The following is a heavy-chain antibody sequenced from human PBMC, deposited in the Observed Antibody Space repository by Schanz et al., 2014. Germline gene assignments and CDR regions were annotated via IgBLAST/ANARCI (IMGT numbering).Heavy chain of an antibody. D-gene: IGHD3-10*01. V-gene: IGHV3-66*01. CDR2: IYIGGNT. J-gene: IGHJ5*02. CDR3: ARPALWFGDNCFDP. CDR1: GFTFSTHA. Sequence: EVQLVESGGGLVKPGGSLRLSCAASGFTFSTHAMSWVRQIPGKGLEWVSFIYIGGNTYYADSVKGRFTISRDNAKNSLFLQMNSLRAEDTAVYYCARPALWFGDNCFDPWGQGTLXTVSS.